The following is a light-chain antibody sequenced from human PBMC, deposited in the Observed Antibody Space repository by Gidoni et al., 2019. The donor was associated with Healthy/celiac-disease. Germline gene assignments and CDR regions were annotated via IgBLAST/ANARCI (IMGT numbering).Light chain of an antibody. CDR1: KLGDKY. V-gene: IGLV3-1*01. J-gene: IGLJ2*01. CDR2: QDS. Sequence: SYELTQPPSVSVSPGQTASITCSGDKLGDKYACWYQQKPGQSPVLVILQDSKRPAGIPERVSGSNSGNTATLTISGTQAMDEADYYCQAWDSSTHVVFGGGTKLTVL. CDR3: QAWDSSTHVV.